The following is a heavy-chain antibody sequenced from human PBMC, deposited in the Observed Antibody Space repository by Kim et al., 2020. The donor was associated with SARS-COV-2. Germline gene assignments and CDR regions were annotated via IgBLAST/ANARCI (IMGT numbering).Heavy chain of an antibody. J-gene: IGHJ5*02. CDR3: AGDNHISPNWLDP. CDR1: GLTFSSYG. V-gene: IGHV3-33*01. CDR2: IWSDESGQ. Sequence: GGSLRLSCVVSGLTFSSYGMHWVRQAPGKGLEWVAVIWSDESGQHYADSVKGRFTISRDNPKNTLYLQMNSLRDEDTGLYYCAGDNHISPNWLDPWGHGTLVIVSS.